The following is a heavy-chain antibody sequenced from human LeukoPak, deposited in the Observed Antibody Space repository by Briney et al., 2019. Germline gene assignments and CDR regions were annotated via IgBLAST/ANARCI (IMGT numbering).Heavy chain of an antibody. CDR3: ARDLRLGELSLGFDY. CDR2: IYVSGST. Sequence: SETLSLTCTVSGGFISSYYWSWIRQPPGKGLEWIGYIYVSGSTNYNASLKSRVTISVDTSKNQFSLKLSSVTAADTAVYYCARDLRLGELSLGFDYWGQGTLVTVSS. V-gene: IGHV4-59*01. D-gene: IGHD3-16*02. CDR1: GGFISSYY. J-gene: IGHJ4*02.